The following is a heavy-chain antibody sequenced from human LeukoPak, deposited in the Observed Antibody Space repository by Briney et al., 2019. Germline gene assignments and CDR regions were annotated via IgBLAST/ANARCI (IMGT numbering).Heavy chain of an antibody. CDR3: ARGQSLRFLEWLFSPAPIDFDY. CDR2: FDPEDGET. V-gene: IGHV1-24*01. Sequence: ASVKVSCKVSGYTLTELSMHWVRQAPGKGLEWMGGFDPEDGETIYAQKFQGRVTTTEDTSTDTAYMELSSLRSEDTAVYYCARGQSLRFLEWLFSPAPIDFDYWGQGTLVTVSS. J-gene: IGHJ4*02. D-gene: IGHD3-3*01. CDR1: GYTLTELS.